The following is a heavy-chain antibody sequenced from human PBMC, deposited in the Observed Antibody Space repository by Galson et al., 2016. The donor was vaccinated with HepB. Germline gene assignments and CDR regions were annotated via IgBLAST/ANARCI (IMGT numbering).Heavy chain of an antibody. J-gene: IGHJ5*02. CDR1: GFTLSNYV. CDR2: ITGSGAGT. Sequence: SLRLSCAASGFTLSNYVVTWVRQAPGKGLQWVSSITGSGAGTYYADSVKGRFSIFKDNSKNTMFLQMNSLRVEDTAVYYCAKGKAQYLLDWFDPWGQGTLVTVSS. V-gene: IGHV3-23*01. CDR3: AKGKAQYLLDWFDP. D-gene: IGHD2-2*01.